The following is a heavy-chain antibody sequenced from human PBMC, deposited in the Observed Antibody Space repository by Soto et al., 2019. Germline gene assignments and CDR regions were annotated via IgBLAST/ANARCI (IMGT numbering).Heavy chain of an antibody. D-gene: IGHD2-21*02. V-gene: IGHV1-3*01. CDR3: ARSFHYCGGDCYSQWFDP. CDR2: INAGNGNT. Sequence: GASVKVSCKASGYTFTSYAMHWVRQAPGQRLEWMGWINAGNGNTKYSQKFQGRVTITRDTSASTAYMELSSLRSEDTAVYYCARSFHYCGGDCYSQWFDPWGQGTLVTVSS. J-gene: IGHJ5*02. CDR1: GYTFTSYA.